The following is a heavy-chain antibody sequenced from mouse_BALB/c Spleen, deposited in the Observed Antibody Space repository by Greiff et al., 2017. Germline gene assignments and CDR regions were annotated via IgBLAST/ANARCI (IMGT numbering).Heavy chain of an antibody. V-gene: IGHV6-6*02. Sequence: EVKLEESGGGLVQPGGSMKLSCVASGFTFSNYWMNWVRQSPEKGLEWVAEIRLKSNNYATHYAESVKGRFTISRDDSKSSVYLQMNNLRAEDTGIYYCTPAYYGNWGFAYWGQGTLVTVSA. J-gene: IGHJ3*01. CDR3: TPAYYGNWGFAY. D-gene: IGHD2-10*01. CDR2: IRLKSNNYAT. CDR1: GFTFSNYW.